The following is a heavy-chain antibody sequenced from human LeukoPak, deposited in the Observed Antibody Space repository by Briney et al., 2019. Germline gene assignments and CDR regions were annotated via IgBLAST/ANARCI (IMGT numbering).Heavy chain of an antibody. J-gene: IGHJ4*02. D-gene: IGHD3-22*01. CDR2: FDPEDGET. Sequence: ASVKVSCKVSGYTLTKLSMHWVRQAPGKGLEWMGGFDPEDGETIYAQKFQGRVTMTEDTSTDTAYMELSSLRSEDTAVYYCATSRYYDSSGLAWGQGTLVTVSS. CDR1: GYTLTKLS. V-gene: IGHV1-24*01. CDR3: ATSRYYDSSGLA.